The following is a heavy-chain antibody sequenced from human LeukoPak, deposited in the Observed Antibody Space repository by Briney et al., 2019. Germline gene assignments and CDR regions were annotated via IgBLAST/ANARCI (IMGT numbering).Heavy chain of an antibody. J-gene: IGHJ3*02. CDR2: ITTYNDNT. Sequence: ASVKVSCKASGYTFTSYGISWVRQAPGQGLEWMGWITTYNDNTNYAQKLQGRVTMATDTSTSTAYMGLRSLRSDDTAVYYCARPTGWSTVPTYDAFDIWGQGTMVTVSS. D-gene: IGHD4-17*01. CDR3: ARPTGWSTVPTYDAFDI. CDR1: GYTFTSYG. V-gene: IGHV1-18*01.